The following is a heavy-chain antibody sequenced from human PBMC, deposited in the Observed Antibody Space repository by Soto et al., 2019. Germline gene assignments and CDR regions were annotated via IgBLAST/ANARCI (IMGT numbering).Heavy chain of an antibody. CDR2: IYYSGST. Sequence: PPQTLSLTCTVSGGSISSSSYYWGWIRQPPGKGLEWIGSIYYSGSTYYNPSLKSRVTISVDTSKNQFSLNLSSVTAADTAVYYSARHRYSSNTNWFDPWGQGTLVTVSS. J-gene: IGHJ5*02. D-gene: IGHD6-13*01. CDR3: ARHRYSSNTNWFDP. V-gene: IGHV4-39*01. CDR1: GGSISSSSYY.